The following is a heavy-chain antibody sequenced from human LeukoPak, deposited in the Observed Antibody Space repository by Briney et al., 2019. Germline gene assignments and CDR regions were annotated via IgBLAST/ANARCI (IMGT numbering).Heavy chain of an antibody. D-gene: IGHD6-19*01. CDR1: GYTFTGYY. V-gene: IGHV1-18*04. CDR2: ISAYKSNT. CDR3: ARERSVAVAGSVYFDY. Sequence: ASVKVSCKASGYTFTGYYMHWVRQAPGQGLEWMGWISAYKSNTNYAQKLQGRVTMTTDTSTSTAYMELRSLRSDDTAVYYCARERSVAVAGSVYFDYWGQGTLVTVSS. J-gene: IGHJ4*02.